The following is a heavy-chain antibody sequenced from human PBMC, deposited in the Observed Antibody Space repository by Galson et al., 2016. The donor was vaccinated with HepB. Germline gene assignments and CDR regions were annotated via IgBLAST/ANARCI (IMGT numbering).Heavy chain of an antibody. V-gene: IGHV3-7*03. CDR1: GFTFGSYA. CDR3: MSYSDAWYSGF. J-gene: IGHJ4*02. D-gene: IGHD6-13*01. CDR2: IKQDGSGK. Sequence: SLRLSCAASGFTFGSYAMHWVRQAPGKGLEWVANIKQDGSGKYYVDSVKGRFTISRDNAKNSVYLQMNSLRGDDTAVYYCMSYSDAWYSGFWGQGTLVTVSS.